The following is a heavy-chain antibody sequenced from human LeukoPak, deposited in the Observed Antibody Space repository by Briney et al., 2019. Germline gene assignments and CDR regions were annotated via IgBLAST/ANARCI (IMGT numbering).Heavy chain of an antibody. Sequence: GGSLRLSCAASGFTFSGSAMHWVRQASGKGLEWVGRIRSKANSYATAYAASVKGRVTISRDDSKNTAYLQMNSLKTEDTAVYYCTRTYYYGSGSYGSRGLTKYGMDVWGQGTTVTVSS. CDR2: IRSKANSYAT. D-gene: IGHD3-10*01. V-gene: IGHV3-73*01. J-gene: IGHJ6*02. CDR3: TRTYYYGSGSYGSRGLTKYGMDV. CDR1: GFTFSGSA.